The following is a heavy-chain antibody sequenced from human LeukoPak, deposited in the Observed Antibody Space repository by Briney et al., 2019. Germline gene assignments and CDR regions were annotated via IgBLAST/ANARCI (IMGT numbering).Heavy chain of an antibody. V-gene: IGHV4-4*07. J-gene: IGHJ4*02. CDR1: GGSINSY. CDR3: ARAGFTFSDYFGSFFDY. D-gene: IGHD3-10*01. CDR2: ISGSGTI. Sequence: SETLSLTCTVSGGSINSYWSWIRQPAGKGLEWIGRISGSGTITYNPALQSRLSISIDTSKNQFSLKLMSVTAADTAVYYCARAGFTFSDYFGSFFDYWGQGTLVTVSS.